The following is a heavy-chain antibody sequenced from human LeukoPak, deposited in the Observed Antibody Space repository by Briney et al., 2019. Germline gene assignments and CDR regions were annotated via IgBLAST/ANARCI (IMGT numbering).Heavy chain of an antibody. CDR1: GFTFSSYA. V-gene: IGHV3-23*01. CDR3: ARIAVAASTPFDY. J-gene: IGHJ4*02. D-gene: IGHD6-19*01. CDR2: ISGSGGST. Sequence: GGSLRLSCAASGFTFSSYAMSWVRQAPGKGLEWVSAISGSGGSTYYADSVKGRFTISRGNSKNTLYLQMNSLRAEDTAVYYCARIAVAASTPFDYWGQGTLVTVSS.